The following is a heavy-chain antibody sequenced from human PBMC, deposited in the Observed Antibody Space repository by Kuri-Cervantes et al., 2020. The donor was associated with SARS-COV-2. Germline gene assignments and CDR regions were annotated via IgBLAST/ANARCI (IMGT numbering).Heavy chain of an antibody. Sequence: GGSLRLSCAASGFTFSSYAMSWVRQAPGKGLEWVSAISGSGGSTYYADSVKGRFTISRDNAKNSLYLQMNSLRAEDTAVYYCARTSLVESSWYGDYYHYGMDVWGQGTTVTVSS. J-gene: IGHJ6*02. D-gene: IGHD6-13*01. V-gene: IGHV3-23*01. CDR1: GFTFSSYA. CDR3: ARTSLVESSWYGDYYHYGMDV. CDR2: ISGSGGST.